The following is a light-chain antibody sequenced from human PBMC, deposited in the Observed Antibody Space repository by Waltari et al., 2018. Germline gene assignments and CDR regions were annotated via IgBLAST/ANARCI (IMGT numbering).Light chain of an antibody. CDR1: QTISSW. J-gene: IGKJ2*01. CDR2: MAS. V-gene: IGKV1-5*03. CDR3: QHYNSYPYS. Sequence: DIRMTQSPSTLSASVGDRVTITCRASQTISSWLAWYQQKPGKAPNRLIYMASNLQSGVPPRFSGSGSGTEFTLTISSLQPDDFASYYCQHYNSYPYSFGQGTKLEIK.